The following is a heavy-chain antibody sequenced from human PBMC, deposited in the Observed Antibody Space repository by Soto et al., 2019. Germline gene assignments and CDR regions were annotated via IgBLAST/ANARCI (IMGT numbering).Heavy chain of an antibody. V-gene: IGHV4-38-2*01. CDR2: IYRSGTT. CDR3: ARTHSGSYYSVFNY. CDR1: NFSVSSGYY. J-gene: IGHJ4*02. D-gene: IGHD1-26*01. Sequence: SETLSLTCVVSNFSVSSGYYWGWIRQSPGKGLEWIASIYRSGTTSYNPSLKSRVIISVDPSKNQFSLMLTAVTAADTAVYYCARTHSGSYYSVFNYWGRGSLVTVSS.